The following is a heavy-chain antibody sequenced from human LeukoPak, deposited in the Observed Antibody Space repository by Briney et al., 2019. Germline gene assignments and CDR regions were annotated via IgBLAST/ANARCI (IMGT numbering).Heavy chain of an antibody. Sequence: GGSLRLSCAASGFTFNTYWMNWVRQAPGKGLEWVANIKQDGSEKSYVDSVKGRFTISRDNAKNSLYLQMNSLRAEDTAVYYCVRHGSRRGAWFDPWGQGTLVTVSS. CDR2: IKQDGSEK. V-gene: IGHV3-7*01. D-gene: IGHD3-10*01. CDR1: GFTFNTYW. CDR3: VRHGSRRGAWFDP. J-gene: IGHJ5*02.